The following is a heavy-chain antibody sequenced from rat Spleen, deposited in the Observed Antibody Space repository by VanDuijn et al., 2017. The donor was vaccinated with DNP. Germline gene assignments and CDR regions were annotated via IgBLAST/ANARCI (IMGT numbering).Heavy chain of an antibody. Sequence: EVQLVESGGGLVQPGRSLKLSCAASEFTFSDYAMHWIRQVPGKGLEWVASITSSGGSTYYPDSVKGRFTISRDNAKNTLYLQMNSLRSEDTATYYCATSSYYGYDYGFGYWGQGVMVTVSS. CDR3: ATSSYYGYDYGFGY. J-gene: IGHJ2*01. CDR1: EFTFSDYA. CDR2: ITSSGGST. V-gene: IGHV5S23*01. D-gene: IGHD1-7*01.